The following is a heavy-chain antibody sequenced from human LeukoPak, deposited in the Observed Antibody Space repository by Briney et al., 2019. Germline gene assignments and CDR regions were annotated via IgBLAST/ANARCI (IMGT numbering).Heavy chain of an antibody. Sequence: ASVKVSCKASGYTFTSYGISWVRQAPGQGLEWMGWISAYNGNTNYAQKLQGRVTMTTDTSTSTAYMELRSLGSDDTAVYYCARYRITIFGVVRDYGMDVWGQGTTVTVSS. V-gene: IGHV1-18*01. CDR2: ISAYNGNT. CDR1: GYTFTSYG. CDR3: ARYRITIFGVVRDYGMDV. D-gene: IGHD3-3*01. J-gene: IGHJ6*02.